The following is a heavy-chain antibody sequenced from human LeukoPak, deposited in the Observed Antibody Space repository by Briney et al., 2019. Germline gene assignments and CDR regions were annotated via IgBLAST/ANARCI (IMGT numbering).Heavy chain of an antibody. CDR2: INTNTGNP. Sequence: ASVTVSCTASGYIFTSYVLHWVRQAPGQGLEWMGWINTNTGNPTYAQGFTGRFVFDLDTSVSTAYLQISSLKADDSAMYYCARGDYESHGYQTRWGQGTLVTVSS. CDR1: GYIFTSYV. V-gene: IGHV7-4-1*02. CDR3: ARGDYESHGYQTR. J-gene: IGHJ4*02. D-gene: IGHD3-22*01.